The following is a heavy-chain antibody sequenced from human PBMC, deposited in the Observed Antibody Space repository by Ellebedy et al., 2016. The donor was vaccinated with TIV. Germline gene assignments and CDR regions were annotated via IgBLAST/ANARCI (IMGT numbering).Heavy chain of an antibody. D-gene: IGHD1-26*01. CDR2: IYYTGST. J-gene: IGHJ4*02. Sequence: MPSETLSLTCTVSGGSISDYYWSWIRQPPGKGLEWIGFIYYTGSTNYNPSLNSRVTISVETSNNQFSLKLSSVTAADTAIYYCARGGASSKYFDYWGQGTLVTVSS. CDR3: ARGGASSKYFDY. V-gene: IGHV4-59*01. CDR1: GGSISDYY.